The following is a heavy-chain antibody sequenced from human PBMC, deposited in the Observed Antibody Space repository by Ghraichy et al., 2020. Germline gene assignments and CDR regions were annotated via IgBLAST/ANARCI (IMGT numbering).Heavy chain of an antibody. CDR1: GYTFTDYN. Sequence: ASVKVSCKASGYTFTDYNMHWVRQAPGHGLEWMGRIITKSGGTNYAQKFQGRVTMTRDTSISTAYMELSRLRSDETAVYYCARGYNYGYEYWGQGTLVTVSS. V-gene: IGHV1-2*06. D-gene: IGHD5-18*01. CDR2: IITKSGGT. CDR3: ARGYNYGYEY. J-gene: IGHJ4*02.